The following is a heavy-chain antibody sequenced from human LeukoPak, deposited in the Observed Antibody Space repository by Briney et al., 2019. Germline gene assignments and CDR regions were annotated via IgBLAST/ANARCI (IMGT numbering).Heavy chain of an antibody. CDR1: GLTFSNAW. D-gene: IGHD1-7*01. CDR3: SKLHPDDY. J-gene: IGHJ4*02. CDR2: IKSKTDGETS. Sequence: GGSLRLSCGVSGLTFSNAWTNWVRQAPGKGLEWVGRIKSKTDGETSDYAASVKGRFTISRDDSKNTLYLQMNSLKIEDTAVYYCSKLHPDDYWGQGTLVTVSS. V-gene: IGHV3-15*07.